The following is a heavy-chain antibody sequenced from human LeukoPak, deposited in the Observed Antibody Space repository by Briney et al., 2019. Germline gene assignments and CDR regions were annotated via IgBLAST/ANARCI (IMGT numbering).Heavy chain of an antibody. CDR3: ARALSTTMIVVVHPRGAFDI. J-gene: IGHJ3*02. CDR2: ITPNSGGT. D-gene: IGHD3-22*01. V-gene: IGHV1-2*02. CDR1: GHTFTGYY. Sequence: ASVKVSCKASGHTFTGYYMHWVPQAPGQALEWMGWITPNSGGTNYAQKSQGRVNNNRDTSISTAYMELSRLRSDDPTVYYCARALSTTMIVVVHPRGAFDIWGQGTMVTVSS.